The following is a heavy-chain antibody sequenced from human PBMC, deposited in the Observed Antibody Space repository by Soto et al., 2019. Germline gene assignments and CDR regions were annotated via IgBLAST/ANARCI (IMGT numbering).Heavy chain of an antibody. Sequence: GASVKVSCKASGYTFTSYVISWVRQAPGQGLVWMGWISAYNGNTNYAQKLQGRVTMTTDTSTSTAYMELRSLRSDDTAVYYCAIHPIVVVPAAIPDYYYGMDVWGQGTTVTVSS. D-gene: IGHD2-2*02. CDR2: ISAYNGNT. CDR1: GYTFTSYV. J-gene: IGHJ6*02. V-gene: IGHV1-18*01. CDR3: AIHPIVVVPAAIPDYYYGMDV.